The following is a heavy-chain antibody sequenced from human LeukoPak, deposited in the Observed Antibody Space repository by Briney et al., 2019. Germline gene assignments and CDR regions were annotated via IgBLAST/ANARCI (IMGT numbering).Heavy chain of an antibody. Sequence: PVGSLRLSCAASGFTFSDYYKSWIRQAPGKGLEWVAYISSSGNTRYYADSVKGRFTISRDNAKNSLYLQMNSLRAEDTAVYYCAWGGIAAFDSWGQGTLVTVSS. V-gene: IGHV3-11*04. J-gene: IGHJ4*02. CDR3: AWGGIAAFDS. CDR1: GFTFSDYY. CDR2: ISSSGNTR. D-gene: IGHD2-21*01.